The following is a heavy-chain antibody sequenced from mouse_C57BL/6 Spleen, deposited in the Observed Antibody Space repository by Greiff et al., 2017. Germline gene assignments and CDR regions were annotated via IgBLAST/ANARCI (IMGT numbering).Heavy chain of an antibody. CDR1: GYTFTSYW. Sequence: QVQLQQPGAELVRPGSSVKLSCKASGYTFTSYWMDWVKQRPGQGLEWIGNIYPSDSETHYNQKFKDKATLTVDKSSSTAYMQLSSLTSEDSAVYYCARSYYSNFGDAMDYWGQGTSVTVSS. CDR3: ARSYYSNFGDAMDY. V-gene: IGHV1-61*01. CDR2: IYPSDSET. J-gene: IGHJ4*01. D-gene: IGHD2-5*01.